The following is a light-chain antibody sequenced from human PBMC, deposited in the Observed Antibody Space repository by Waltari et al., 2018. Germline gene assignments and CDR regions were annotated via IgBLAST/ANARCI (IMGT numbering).Light chain of an antibody. CDR3: QQHNNVPLT. CDR2: DAS. CDR1: QSVLYSSNNKNY. Sequence: DIVMTQSPDSLAVSLGERATISCKSSQSVLYSSNNKNYLGWYQQKAGKAPKLLIYDASNLEPGVPSRFSGSGSGTHFSFTIIGLQPEDIATYYCQQHNNVPLTFGGGTKVEIK. V-gene: IGKV4-1*01. J-gene: IGKJ4*01.